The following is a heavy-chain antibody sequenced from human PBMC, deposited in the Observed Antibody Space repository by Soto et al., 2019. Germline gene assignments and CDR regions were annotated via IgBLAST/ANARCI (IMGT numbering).Heavy chain of an antibody. CDR1: GFTFSSYA. J-gene: IGHJ4*02. CDR2: ISGSGSST. V-gene: IGHV3-23*01. CDR3: AKERLRRGVDY. D-gene: IGHD4-17*01. Sequence: EVQLLESGGGLVQPGGSLRLSCAASGFTFSSYAMSWVRQASGQGLEWVSGISGSGSSTYYADSVQGRFTISRDNSNNMVYLQMNSLRAEDTAIYYCAKERLRRGVDYWGQGTLVTVSS.